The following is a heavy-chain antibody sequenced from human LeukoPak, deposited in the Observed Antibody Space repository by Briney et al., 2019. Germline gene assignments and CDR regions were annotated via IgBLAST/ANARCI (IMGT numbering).Heavy chain of an antibody. Sequence: ASVKVSCKASGYTFTSYGISWVRQAPGQGLEWMGWISAYNGNTNYAQKLQGRVTMTTDTSTSTAYMELRSLRSDDTAVYYCARELTTIAAADIFDYWGQGTLVTVSS. CDR3: ARELTTIAAADIFDY. CDR1: GYTFTSYG. D-gene: IGHD6-13*01. J-gene: IGHJ4*02. CDR2: ISAYNGNT. V-gene: IGHV1-18*01.